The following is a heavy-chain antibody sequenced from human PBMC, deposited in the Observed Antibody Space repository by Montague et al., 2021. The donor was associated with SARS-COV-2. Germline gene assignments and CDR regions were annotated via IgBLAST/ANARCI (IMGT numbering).Heavy chain of an antibody. CDR3: ARTYYGGRPFDY. J-gene: IGHJ4*02. CDR1: GFSLSTSGMC. CDR2: IDWDDDK. D-gene: IGHD4-23*01. V-gene: IGHV2-70*11. Sequence: PALVKPTQTLTLTCTFSGFSLSTSGMCVSWIRQPPGKALEWLARIDWDDDKYYSTSLKTRLTISKGTSKNQVVLTMTNMDPVDTATYYCARTYYGGRPFDYGGQGTLVTVSS.